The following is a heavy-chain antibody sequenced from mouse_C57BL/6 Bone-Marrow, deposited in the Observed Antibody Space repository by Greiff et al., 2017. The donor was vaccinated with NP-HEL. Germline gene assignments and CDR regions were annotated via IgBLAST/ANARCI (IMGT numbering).Heavy chain of an antibody. V-gene: IGHV1-64*01. Sequence: QVQLQQPGAELVKPGASVKLSCKASGYTFTSYWMHWVKQRPGQGLEWIGMIHPNSGSTNYNEKFKSKATLTVDKSSSTAYMQLSSLTSEDSAVYYCARVYPYYAMDYGGQGTSVTVSS. CDR2: IHPNSGST. CDR1: GYTFTSYW. CDR3: ARVYPYYAMDY. J-gene: IGHJ4*01. D-gene: IGHD2-1*01.